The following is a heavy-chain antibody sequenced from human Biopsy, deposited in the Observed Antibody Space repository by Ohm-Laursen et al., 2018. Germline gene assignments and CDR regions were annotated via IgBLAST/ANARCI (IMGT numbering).Heavy chain of an antibody. CDR1: GFTFSSYT. CDR2: ISSSGGST. J-gene: IGHJ5*01. Sequence: SLRLSCSAPGFTFSSYTMSWVRQAPGKGLEWVSDISSSGGSTYYADSVNGRFTISRDNSKNTLYLQMNSLRAKDTAVYYCAKAGRISWYDSWGQGTLVTVSS. CDR3: AKAGRISWYDS. D-gene: IGHD2-15*01. V-gene: IGHV3-23*01.